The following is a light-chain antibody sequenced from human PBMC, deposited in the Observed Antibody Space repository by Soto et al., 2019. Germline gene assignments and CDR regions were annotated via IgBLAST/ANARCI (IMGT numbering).Light chain of an antibody. V-gene: IGLV2-14*01. CDR1: SSDVGGYNY. Sequence: QSALTQPASVSGSPGQSITISCTGTSSDVGGYNYVSWYQQHPGKAPKLMIYEVSNRPSGVSNRFSGSKSGNTASLAISGLQAEDEADYYCSAYTSSKYVFXTGTKLTVL. CDR2: EVS. J-gene: IGLJ1*01. CDR3: SAYTSSKYV.